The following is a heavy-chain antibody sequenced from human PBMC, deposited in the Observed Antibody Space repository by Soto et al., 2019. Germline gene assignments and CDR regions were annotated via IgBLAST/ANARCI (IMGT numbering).Heavy chain of an antibody. D-gene: IGHD3-22*01. CDR3: ANHPAPYYYDSSGYYQYFDL. CDR2: ISGSGGST. CDR1: GFTFSSYA. Sequence: EVQLLESGGGLVQPGGSLRLSCAASGFTFSSYAMSWVRQAPGKGLEWVSAISGSGGSTYYADSVKGRFTISRDNSKNTLYLQMNRLRAEDTAVYYCANHPAPYYYDSSGYYQYFDLWGRGTLVTVSS. V-gene: IGHV3-23*01. J-gene: IGHJ2*01.